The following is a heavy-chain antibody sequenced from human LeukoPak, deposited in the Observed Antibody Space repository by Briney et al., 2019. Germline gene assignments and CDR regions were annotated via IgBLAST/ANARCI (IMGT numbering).Heavy chain of an antibody. V-gene: IGHV3-11*01. CDR2: ISGSGTTI. J-gene: IGHJ4*02. Sequence: GGSLRLSCAASGFTFSDYYMGWIRQAPGKGLEWVSYISGSGTTIFSADSLKGRFTISRDNAKNSLYLQMSSLRAEDTPVYYCARRTGHSYFDYWGQGTLVTVSS. CDR1: GFTFSDYY. CDR3: ARRTGHSYFDY. D-gene: IGHD1-14*01.